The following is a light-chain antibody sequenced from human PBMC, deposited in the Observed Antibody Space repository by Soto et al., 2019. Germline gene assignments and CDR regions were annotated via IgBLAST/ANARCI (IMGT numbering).Light chain of an antibody. J-gene: IGLJ1*01. Sequence: LTHPPSVSGSPGQSVTISCTGTSSDVGGYDYVSWYQQRPGKAPKLLIYDVTKRPSGVPDRFSGSKSGNTASLTISGLQAEDEADFYCCSYGGSFPYVFGTGTKVTVL. CDR3: CSYGGSFPYV. CDR2: DVT. CDR1: SSDVGGYDY. V-gene: IGLV2-11*01.